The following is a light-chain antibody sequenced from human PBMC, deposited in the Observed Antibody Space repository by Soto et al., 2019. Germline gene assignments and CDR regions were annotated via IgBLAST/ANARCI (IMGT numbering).Light chain of an antibody. CDR1: SSDIGAYIY. CDR3: SSYAGSNNFV. Sequence: QSVLTQPPSASGSPGQSVTIPCTGTSSDIGAYIYVSWYQQHPGKAPKLMISEVSRRPSGVPGRFSGSKSGNTASLTVSGLQAHDEATYYCSSYAGSNNFVLGNGTKVTVL. V-gene: IGLV2-8*01. CDR2: EVS. J-gene: IGLJ1*01.